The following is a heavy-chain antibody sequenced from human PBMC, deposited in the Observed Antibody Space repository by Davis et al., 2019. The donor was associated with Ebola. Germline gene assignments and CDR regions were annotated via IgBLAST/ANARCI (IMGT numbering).Heavy chain of an antibody. CDR3: ARTAMVRYYGMDV. D-gene: IGHD5-18*01. J-gene: IGHJ6*04. Sequence: GESLKISCTDSVITFSSYAMTWVRQAPGKGLEWVSYISSSGSTIYYADSVKGRFTISRDNSKNTLYLQMNSLRAEDTAVYYCARTAMVRYYGMDVWGKGTTVTVSS. V-gene: IGHV3-48*01. CDR2: ISSSGSTI. CDR1: VITFSSYA.